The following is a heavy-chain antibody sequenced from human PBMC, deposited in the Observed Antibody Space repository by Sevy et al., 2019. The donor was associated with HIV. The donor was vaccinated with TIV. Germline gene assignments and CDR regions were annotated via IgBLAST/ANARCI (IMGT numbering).Heavy chain of an antibody. CDR2: ISAYNSNT. CDR1: GYTFISYA. J-gene: IGHJ4*02. D-gene: IGHD3-10*01. V-gene: IGHV1-18*01. CDR3: TRSYGSGNYYGY. Sequence: ASVKVSCKASGYTFISYAINWVRQAPGQGLEWMGWISAYNSNTNYAQKLQGRVTMTTDTSSSTAYMELRSLRSDETVVYYCTRSYGSGNYYGYWGQGTLVTVSS.